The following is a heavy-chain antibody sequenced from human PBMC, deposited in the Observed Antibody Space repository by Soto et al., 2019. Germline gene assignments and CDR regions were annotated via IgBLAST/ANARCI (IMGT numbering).Heavy chain of an antibody. V-gene: IGHV5-51*01. CDR3: ARHASAGTFASLRYFDY. D-gene: IGHD1-7*01. J-gene: IGHJ4*02. Sequence: GESLKISCKGSGYSFSNYWIGWVRQMPGKGLEWLGIIYPGDSDSRYSPSFQGQGTISADRSTSTAYLQWSSLKASDTAMYYCARHASAGTFASLRYFDYWGQGTLVTVSS. CDR1: GYSFSNYW. CDR2: IYPGDSDS.